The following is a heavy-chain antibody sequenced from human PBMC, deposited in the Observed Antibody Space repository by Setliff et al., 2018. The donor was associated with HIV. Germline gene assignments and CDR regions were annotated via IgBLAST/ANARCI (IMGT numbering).Heavy chain of an antibody. CDR3: ARRGRDGVFIMFATGFDP. CDR2: IFYTGST. CDR1: GGSISSGGYY. Sequence: SETLSLTCTVSGGSISSGGYYWGWIRQPPGKGLEWIGDIFYTGSTYYNPSLKSRVAISVDTSENQFSLKLNSVTAADTAVYYCARRGRDGVFIMFATGFDPWGQGALVTVS. V-gene: IGHV4-39*01. D-gene: IGHD2-8*01. J-gene: IGHJ5*02.